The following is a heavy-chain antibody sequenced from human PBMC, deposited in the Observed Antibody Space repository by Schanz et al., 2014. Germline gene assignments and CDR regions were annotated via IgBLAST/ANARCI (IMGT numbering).Heavy chain of an antibody. D-gene: IGHD6-19*01. CDR3: AKDHPSSGWPAFDV. Sequence: EVQLVESGGGLVKPGRSLRLSCAASGFTFSSYAMSWVRQAPGKGLEWVSAISGSGASTYYADFVKGRFSISRDLSSNTLYLQMNSLRADDSAIYYCAKDHPSSGWPAFDVWGQGTQVTVSS. CDR1: GFTFSSYA. J-gene: IGHJ4*02. CDR2: ISGSGAST. V-gene: IGHV3-23*04.